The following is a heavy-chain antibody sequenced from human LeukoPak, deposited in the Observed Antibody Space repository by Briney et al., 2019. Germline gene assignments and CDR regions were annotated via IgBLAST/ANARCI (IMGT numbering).Heavy chain of an antibody. D-gene: IGHD3-22*01. Sequence: GESLRLSCAASGFTFSSYAMHWVRQAPGKGLEWVAVISYDGSNKYYADSVKGRFTISRDNSKNTLYLQMNSLRAEDTAVYYCARDSSQSLYYDSSGYYLDYWGQGTLVTVSS. CDR1: GFTFSSYA. CDR3: ARDSSQSLYYDSSGYYLDY. CDR2: ISYDGSNK. J-gene: IGHJ4*02. V-gene: IGHV3-30-3*01.